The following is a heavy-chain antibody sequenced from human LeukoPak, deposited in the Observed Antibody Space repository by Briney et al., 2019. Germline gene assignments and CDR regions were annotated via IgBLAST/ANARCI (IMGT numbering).Heavy chain of an antibody. J-gene: IGHJ4*02. Sequence: GGSLRLSCVVSGLTFSRYSMSWVRQAPGKGLEWVSGTSASGSDTWYADSVKGRFTIFRDNSKNTLYLQMSSLRAEDTAIYYCAKDAAGPEYWGQGTLVTVSS. CDR3: AKDAAGPEY. CDR2: TSASGSDT. D-gene: IGHD6-13*01. CDR1: GLTFSRYS. V-gene: IGHV3-23*01.